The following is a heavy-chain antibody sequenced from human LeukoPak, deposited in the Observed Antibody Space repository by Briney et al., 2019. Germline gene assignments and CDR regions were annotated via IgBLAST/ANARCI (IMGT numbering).Heavy chain of an antibody. J-gene: IGHJ5*02. V-gene: IGHV3-21*01. D-gene: IGHD3-22*01. CDR2: ISSSSSYI. CDR1: GFTFSSYS. Sequence: KPGGSLRLSCAASGFTFSSYSMNWVRQAPGKGLEWVSSISSSSSYIYYADSVKGRFTISRDNAKNSLYLQMNSLRAEDTAVYYCARDLGTMIVARGWFDPWGQGTLVTVSS. CDR3: ARDLGTMIVARGWFDP.